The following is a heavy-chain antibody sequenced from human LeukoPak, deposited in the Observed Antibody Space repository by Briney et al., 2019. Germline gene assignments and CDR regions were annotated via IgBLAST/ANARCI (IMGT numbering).Heavy chain of an antibody. D-gene: IGHD1-26*01. Sequence: SQTLSLTCAISGDSVLSNTAAWNWIRQSPSGGLEWLGRTYYRSKWYTDYAVSVGSRVIINPDTSNNQFFLQLNFVTPEDTAVYYCARDESGSRLDCWGQGTLVTVSS. CDR3: ARDESGSRLDC. J-gene: IGHJ4*02. CDR1: GDSVLSNTAA. V-gene: IGHV6-1*01. CDR2: TYYRSKWYT.